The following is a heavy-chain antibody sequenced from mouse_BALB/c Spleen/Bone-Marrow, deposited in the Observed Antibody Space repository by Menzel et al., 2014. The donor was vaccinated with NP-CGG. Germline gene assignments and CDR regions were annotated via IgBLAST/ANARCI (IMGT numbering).Heavy chain of an antibody. Sequence: EVQLQQSGAELVKPGASVKLSRTASGFNIKDTYMHWVKQRPEQGLEWIGRIDPANGNTKYDPKFQGKATITADTSSNTAYLQLSSLTSEDTAVYYCAGFGITKEEGYYYAMDYWGQGTSVTVSS. J-gene: IGHJ4*01. D-gene: IGHD2-4*01. CDR3: AGFGITKEEGYYYAMDY. V-gene: IGHV14-3*02. CDR1: GFNIKDTY. CDR2: IDPANGNT.